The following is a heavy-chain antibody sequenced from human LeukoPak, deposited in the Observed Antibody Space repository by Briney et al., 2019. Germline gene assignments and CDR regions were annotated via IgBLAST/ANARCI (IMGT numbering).Heavy chain of an antibody. V-gene: IGHV3-30*02. CDR1: GFTSSSYD. J-gene: IGHJ6*02. CDR2: IPFDGSYK. Sequence: PGGSLRLSCAPSGFTSSSYDMHWVRQAPGKGLEWVAFIPFDGSYKYYADFVKGRFTISRDNSKNTLYLQMNSLRAEDTAVYYCAKGYGMDVWGQGTTVTVSS. CDR3: AKGYGMDV.